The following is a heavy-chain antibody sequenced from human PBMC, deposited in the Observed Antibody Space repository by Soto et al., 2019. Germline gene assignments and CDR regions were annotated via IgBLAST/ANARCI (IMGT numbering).Heavy chain of an antibody. D-gene: IGHD6-19*01. CDR2: IYYSGST. Sequence: SETLSLTCTVSGGSISSSSYYWGWIRQPPGKGLEWIGSIYYSGSTYYNPSLKSRVTISVDTSKNQFSLKLSSVTAADTAVYYCARLSGSSGWYGGYYFDYWGQGTLVTVSS. CDR1: GGSISSSSYY. V-gene: IGHV4-39*01. CDR3: ARLSGSSGWYGGYYFDY. J-gene: IGHJ4*02.